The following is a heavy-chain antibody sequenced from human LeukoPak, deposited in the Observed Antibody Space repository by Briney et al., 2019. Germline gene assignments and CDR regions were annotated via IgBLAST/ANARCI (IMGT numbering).Heavy chain of an antibody. V-gene: IGHV1-8*03. D-gene: IGHD5-18*01. CDR2: MNPNSGNT. CDR1: GYTFTSYD. CDR3: ARNGYSYGYYYYMDV. J-gene: IGHJ6*03. Sequence: GASVKVSCKASGYTFTSYDINWVRQATGQGLEWMGWMNPNSGNTGYAQKFQGRVTITRNTSISTAYMELSSLRSEDTAVYYCARNGYSYGYYYYMDVWGKGTTVTVSS.